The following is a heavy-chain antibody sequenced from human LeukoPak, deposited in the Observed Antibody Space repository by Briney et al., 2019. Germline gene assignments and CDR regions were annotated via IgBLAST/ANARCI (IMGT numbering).Heavy chain of an antibody. J-gene: IGHJ6*02. CDR1: GFTFSSYA. CDR2: ISYDGSNK. D-gene: IGHD5-24*01. V-gene: IGHV3-30-3*01. CDR3: ARDPGDGYNFYGMDV. Sequence: GGSLRLSCAASGFTFSSYAMHWVRQAPGKGLEWVAVISYDGSNKYYADSVKGRFTISRDNSKNTLYLQMNSLRAEDTAVYYCARDPGDGYNFYGMDVWGQGTTVTVSS.